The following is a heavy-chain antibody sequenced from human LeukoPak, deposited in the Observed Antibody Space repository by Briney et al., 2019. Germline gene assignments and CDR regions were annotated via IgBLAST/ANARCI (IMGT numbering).Heavy chain of an antibody. CDR2: IYYSGST. D-gene: IGHD3-10*01. CDR3: ARDQGWFGEMRWFDP. CDR1: GGSISSYY. V-gene: IGHV4-59*01. J-gene: IGHJ5*02. Sequence: TSETLSLTCTVSGGSISSYYWSWIRQPPGKGLEWIGYIYYSGSTNYNPPLKSRVTISVDTSKNQFSLKLSSVTAADTAVYYCARDQGWFGEMRWFDPWGQGTLVTVSS.